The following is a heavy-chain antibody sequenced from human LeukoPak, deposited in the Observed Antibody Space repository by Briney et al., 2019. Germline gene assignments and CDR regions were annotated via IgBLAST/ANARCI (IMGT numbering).Heavy chain of an antibody. CDR1: GFTFSSYW. J-gene: IGHJ2*01. CDR2: INQDGSKK. D-gene: IGHD3-3*02. CDR3: ARDSTGYWYFDL. V-gene: IGHV3-7*03. Sequence: GGSLRLFCAASGFTFSSYWMSWVRQAPGRGLEWVANINQDGSKKDYVDSVKGRFTISRDNAKNSLYLQMNTLRAEDTAVYYCARDSTGYWYFDLWGRGTLVSVSS.